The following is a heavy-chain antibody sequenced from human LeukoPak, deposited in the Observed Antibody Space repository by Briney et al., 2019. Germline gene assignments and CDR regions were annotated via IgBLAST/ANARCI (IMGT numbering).Heavy chain of an antibody. D-gene: IGHD3-22*01. CDR2: IYHSGSA. CDR3: ARDRGYYDTSGYYGDAFDI. J-gene: IGHJ3*02. CDR1: GGSFSGYY. V-gene: IGHV4-34*01. Sequence: SETLSLTCAVYGGSFSGYYWGWIRQPPGKGLEWIGDIYHSGSAYYNPSLKSRVTLSVDTSKNQFSLNLTSVTAADTAVYYCARDRGYYDTSGYYGDAFDIWGQGTKVTVSS.